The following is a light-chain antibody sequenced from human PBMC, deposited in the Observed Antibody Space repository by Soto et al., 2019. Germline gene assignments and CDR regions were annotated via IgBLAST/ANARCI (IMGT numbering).Light chain of an antibody. V-gene: IGLV1-40*01. Sequence: QSVLTQPPSVSGAPGQRVTISCTGSSSNIGAGYDVHWYQQLPGTAPKLLIYGNSNRPSGVPDRFSGSKSGTSASLAITGLQAEDEADYYCCSYAGSYTEVFGTGTKVTVL. CDR3: CSYAGSYTEV. J-gene: IGLJ1*01. CDR1: SSNIGAGYD. CDR2: GNS.